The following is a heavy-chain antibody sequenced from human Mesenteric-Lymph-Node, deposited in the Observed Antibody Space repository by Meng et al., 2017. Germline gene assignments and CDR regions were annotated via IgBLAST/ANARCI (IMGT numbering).Heavy chain of an antibody. CDR2: INPNSGGT. CDR3: ARRPHGQWLANWFDP. J-gene: IGHJ5*02. V-gene: IGHV1-2*02. D-gene: IGHD6-19*01. CDR1: AYNFIDFY. Sequence: ASVKVSCKASAYNFIDFYLHWVRQVPGQGLEWMGWINPNSGGTNYAQNFQGRVTMTRDTSINTAYLELSSLSSDDTAVYYCARRPHGQWLANWFDPWGQGTLVTVSS.